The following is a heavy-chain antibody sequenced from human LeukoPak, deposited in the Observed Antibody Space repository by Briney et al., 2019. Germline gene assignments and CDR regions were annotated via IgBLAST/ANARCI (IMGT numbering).Heavy chain of an antibody. CDR3: ARLSRVAGRLNGIDP. CDR2: ISYSGST. Sequence: SETLSLTCTVSGGSISSSSYYWGWIRQPPGKGLEWIGTISYSGSTYYNSSLKSRVIISVDTSKNQFSLKVSSVTAADTAVYYCARLSRVAGRLNGIDPWGQGILVTVSS. J-gene: IGHJ5*02. V-gene: IGHV4-39*01. D-gene: IGHD6-19*01. CDR1: GGSISSSSYY.